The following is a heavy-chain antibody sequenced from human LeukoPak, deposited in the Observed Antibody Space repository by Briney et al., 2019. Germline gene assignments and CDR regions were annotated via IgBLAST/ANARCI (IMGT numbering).Heavy chain of an antibody. CDR1: GFTFSSYS. J-gene: IGHJ6*04. Sequence: GGSLRLSCAASGFTFSSYSMNWVRQAPGKGLEWVSSISSSSSYIYYADSVKGRFTISRDNAKNSLYLQMNSLRAEDTAVYYCAKEHSSSWSDWYYYYGMDVWGKGTTVTVSS. CDR3: AKEHSSSWSDWYYYYGMDV. D-gene: IGHD6-13*01. V-gene: IGHV3-21*01. CDR2: ISSSSSYI.